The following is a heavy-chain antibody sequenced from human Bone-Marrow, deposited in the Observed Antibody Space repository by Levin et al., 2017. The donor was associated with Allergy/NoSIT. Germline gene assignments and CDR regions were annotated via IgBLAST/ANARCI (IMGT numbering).Heavy chain of an antibody. D-gene: IGHD1-1*01. CDR1: DESFSTYY. CDR3: ARGREDKPTTLRRFEF. J-gene: IGHJ4*02. Sequence: SETLSLSCVVYDESFSTYYWNWIRQTPGKGLEWIGEINHSGVTNYNPSLKRRVTISIDTSKSQFSLKLSSVTAADTAVYYCARGREDKPTTLRRFEFWGQGNLVTVSS. CDR2: INHSGVT. V-gene: IGHV4-34*01.